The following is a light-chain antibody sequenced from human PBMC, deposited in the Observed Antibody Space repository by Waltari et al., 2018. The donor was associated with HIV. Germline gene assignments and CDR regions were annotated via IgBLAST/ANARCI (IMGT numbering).Light chain of an antibody. Sequence: EIVFTQPPSTPSLSRWETATLSRRASQRVSNYLAWYQQKPGQAPRLLIDDESNRSTGIPARFSGSGSGTDFTLTISSLGPEDCAVYYCQQRSNWPPRLTFGGGTKVEIK. V-gene: IGKV3-11*01. CDR3: QQRSNWPPRLT. CDR2: DES. CDR1: QRVSNY. J-gene: IGKJ4*01.